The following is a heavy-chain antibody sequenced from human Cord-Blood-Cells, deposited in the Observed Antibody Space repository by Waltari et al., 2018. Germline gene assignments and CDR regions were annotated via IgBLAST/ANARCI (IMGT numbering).Heavy chain of an antibody. CDR1: GDTFTGYY. V-gene: IGHV1-2*04. J-gene: IGHJ4*02. D-gene: IGHD3-16*01. Sequence: QVQLVQSGAEVKKPGASVKVSCKASGDTFTGYYMHWVRQAPGQGLEWMGRINPNSGGKNHGQKCQGWGTMTRDTSISTAYMELSRLRSDDTAVYYCARDVGGGTLDYWGQGTLVTVSS. CDR2: INPNSGGK. CDR3: ARDVGGGTLDY.